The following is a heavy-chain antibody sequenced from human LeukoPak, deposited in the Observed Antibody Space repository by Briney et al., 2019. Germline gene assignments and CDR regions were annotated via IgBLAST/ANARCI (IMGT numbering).Heavy chain of an antibody. CDR1: GFTFSSSA. V-gene: IGHV3-23*01. D-gene: IGHD3-3*01. CDR2: ISGSGAST. Sequence: GGSLRLSCAASGFTFSSSAMSWVRQAPGKGLEWVSVISGSGASTYYAESVKGRFTISRDNSKNTLYLQMNSLRAEDTAVYYCAKNGFLEWQELIDYWGQGTLDTVSS. CDR3: AKNGFLEWQELIDY. J-gene: IGHJ4*02.